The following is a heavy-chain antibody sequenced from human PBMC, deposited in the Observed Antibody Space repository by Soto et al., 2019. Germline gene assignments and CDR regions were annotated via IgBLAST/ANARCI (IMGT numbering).Heavy chain of an antibody. D-gene: IGHD3-10*01. Sequence: QVQLQQSGPGLVKPSETLSLTCTVSSGPSRSHNWGWIRQSPGRGLEWIGYVYDTGSTSYNPSLESRVTISADTSTNHISLTLSSVTAADTAVYYCVRQAIGALHGLVDFWGQGTTVSVSS. CDR1: SGPSRSHN. CDR3: VRQAIGALHGLVDF. V-gene: IGHV4-59*08. CDR2: VYDTGST. J-gene: IGHJ6*02.